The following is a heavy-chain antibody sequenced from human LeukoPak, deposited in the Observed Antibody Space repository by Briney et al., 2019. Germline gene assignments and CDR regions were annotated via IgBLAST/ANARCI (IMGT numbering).Heavy chain of an antibody. V-gene: IGHV3-9*01. J-gene: IGHJ4*02. D-gene: IGHD3-10*01. CDR3: ARGYPNRGTYFDY. CDR1: GFTFDDYA. CDR2: TSWNSGSK. Sequence: GRSLRLSCAASGFTFDDYAMHWVRQAPGKGLEWVSGTSWNSGSKGYADSVKGRFTISRDNAKNSLYLQMNSLRAEDTALYYCARGYPNRGTYFDYWGQGTLVTVSS.